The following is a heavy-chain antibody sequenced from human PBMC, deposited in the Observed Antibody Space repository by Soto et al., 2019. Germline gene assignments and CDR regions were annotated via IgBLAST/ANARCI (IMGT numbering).Heavy chain of an antibody. V-gene: IGHV1-18*01. Sequence: GASVKVSCKASGYTFTSYGISWVRQAPGQGLEWMGWLSAYNGSTNYAQKLQGRVNMTTDTATSTAYMGLRSLISDATAVFYCSTKPDYYASSGYFDYWGQGTLVTVSS. CDR1: GYTFTSYG. CDR2: LSAYNGST. J-gene: IGHJ4*02. D-gene: IGHD3-22*01. CDR3: STKPDYYASSGYFDY.